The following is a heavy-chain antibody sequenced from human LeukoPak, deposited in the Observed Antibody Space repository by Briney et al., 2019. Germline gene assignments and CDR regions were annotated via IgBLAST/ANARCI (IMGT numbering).Heavy chain of an antibody. V-gene: IGHV3-21*01. CDR3: ARGYCSSTSCYYRY. D-gene: IGHD2-2*01. CDR1: GFTFSSYS. Sequence: PGGSLRLSCAASGFTFSSYSMNWVRQAPGKGLEWVSSISSSSSYIYYADSVKGRFTISRDNAKNSLYLQMNSLRAEDTAVYYCARGYCSSTSCYYRYWGQEPWSPSPQ. CDR2: ISSSSSYI. J-gene: IGHJ4*01.